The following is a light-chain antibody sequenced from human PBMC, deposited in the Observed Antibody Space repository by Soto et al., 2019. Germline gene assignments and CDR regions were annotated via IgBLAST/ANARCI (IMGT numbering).Light chain of an antibody. Sequence: EIVLTQSPGTLSLSPGERATLSCRASQSVTSNYFAWYQQKPGQAPRLLIYGVSSRATGIPDRFSGSGSGTDFTLTISRLEPEDFAVYYCLQYSDSPRTFGQGTKVEIK. V-gene: IGKV3-20*01. CDR3: LQYSDSPRT. J-gene: IGKJ1*01. CDR1: QSVTSNY. CDR2: GVS.